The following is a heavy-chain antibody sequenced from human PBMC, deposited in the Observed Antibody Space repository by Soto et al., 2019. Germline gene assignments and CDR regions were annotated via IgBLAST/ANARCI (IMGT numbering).Heavy chain of an antibody. Sequence: ESGGGVVQPGRSLRLSCAASGFTFSSYGMHWVRQAPGKGLEWVAVIWYDGSNKYYADSVKGRFTISRDNSKNTLYLQMNSLRAEDTAVYYCARVGLELHYYYYGMDVWGQGTTVTVSS. J-gene: IGHJ6*02. D-gene: IGHD1-7*01. CDR1: GFTFSSYG. CDR3: ARVGLELHYYYYGMDV. V-gene: IGHV3-33*01. CDR2: IWYDGSNK.